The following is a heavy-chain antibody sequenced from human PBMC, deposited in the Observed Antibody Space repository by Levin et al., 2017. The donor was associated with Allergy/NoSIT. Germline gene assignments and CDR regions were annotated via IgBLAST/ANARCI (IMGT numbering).Heavy chain of an antibody. D-gene: IGHD3-22*01. CDR1: GYTFTSYG. J-gene: IGHJ4*02. Sequence: ASVKVSCKASGYTFTSYGISWVRQAPGQGLEWMGWISAYNGNTNYAQKLQGRVTMTTDTSTSTAYMELRSLRSDDTAVYYCARVPMFYDGSGYVDYWGQGTLVTVSS. CDR2: ISAYNGNT. CDR3: ARVPMFYDGSGYVDY. V-gene: IGHV1-18*01.